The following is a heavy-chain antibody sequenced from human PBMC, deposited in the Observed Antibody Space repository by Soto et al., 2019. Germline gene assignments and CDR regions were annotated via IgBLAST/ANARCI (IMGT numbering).Heavy chain of an antibody. D-gene: IGHD2-21*01. Sequence: QVQLVESGGGVVQPGRSLRLSCAASGFTFSSYGMHWVRQAPGKGLEWVAVISYDGSNKYYADSVKGRFTISRDNSKNPLYLQMNSLRAEDTAVYYCAKGRRGCGGDCYTDFDYWGQGTLVTVSS. CDR3: AKGRRGCGGDCYTDFDY. J-gene: IGHJ4*02. CDR2: ISYDGSNK. CDR1: GFTFSSYG. V-gene: IGHV3-30*18.